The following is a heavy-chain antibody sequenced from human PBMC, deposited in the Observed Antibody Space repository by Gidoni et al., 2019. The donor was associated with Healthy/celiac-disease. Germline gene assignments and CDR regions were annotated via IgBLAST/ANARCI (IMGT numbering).Heavy chain of an antibody. V-gene: IGHV3-30*18. CDR1: GLTFSSHG. J-gene: IGHJ6*02. D-gene: IGHD4-17*01. Sequence: QVQLVESGGGVVQPGRVLRLSCAASGLTFSSHGRHWVRQAPGKGLEWVAVISYDGSNKYYADTVKGRFTISRDNSKNTLYLQMNSLRAEDTAVYYCAKDGLRFSYSHYYYGMDVWGQGTTVTVSS. CDR3: AKDGLRFSYSHYYYGMDV. CDR2: ISYDGSNK.